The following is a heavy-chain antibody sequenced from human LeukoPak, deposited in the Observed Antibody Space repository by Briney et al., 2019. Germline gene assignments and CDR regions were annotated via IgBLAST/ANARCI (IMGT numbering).Heavy chain of an antibody. Sequence: GGSLRLSCAASGFTFRSFGMHWVRQAPGKGLEWVSFIRSDGWATDYAGSVKGRLTISRDNSRSTLYLQMNSLRAEDTAVYYCASGYGGTWGQGTLVTVSS. CDR1: GFTFRSFG. J-gene: IGHJ5*02. CDR3: ASGYGGT. V-gene: IGHV3-30*02. D-gene: IGHD4-23*01. CDR2: IRSDGWAT.